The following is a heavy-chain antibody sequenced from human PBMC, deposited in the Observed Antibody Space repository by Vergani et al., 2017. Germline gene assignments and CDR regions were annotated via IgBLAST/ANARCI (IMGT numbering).Heavy chain of an antibody. CDR2: IIPILGIA. Sequence: QVQLVQSGAEVKRPGSPWKSSSKAPGGTFSSYTISGVRRAPGQGLEWMGRIIPILGIANYAQKFQGRVTITADKSTSTAYMELSSLRSEATAVYYCARAAAGNYYYYGMDVWGQGTTVTVSS. J-gene: IGHJ6*02. CDR3: ARAAAGNYYYYGMDV. CDR1: GGTFSSYT. D-gene: IGHD6-13*01. V-gene: IGHV1-69*02.